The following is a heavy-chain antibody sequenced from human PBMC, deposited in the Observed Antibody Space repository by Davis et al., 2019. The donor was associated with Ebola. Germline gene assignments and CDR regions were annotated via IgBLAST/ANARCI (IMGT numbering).Heavy chain of an antibody. CDR3: ARVVSSGWYNWFDP. V-gene: IGHV4-59*01. CDR1: GGSISSYY. CDR2: IYYSGST. D-gene: IGHD6-19*01. J-gene: IGHJ5*02. Sequence: SETLSLTCTVSGGSISSYYWSWIRQPPGKGLEWIGYIYYSGSTNYNPSLKSRVTISVDTSKNQFSLKLRSVTAADTAVYYRARVVSSGWYNWFDPWGQGTLVTVSS.